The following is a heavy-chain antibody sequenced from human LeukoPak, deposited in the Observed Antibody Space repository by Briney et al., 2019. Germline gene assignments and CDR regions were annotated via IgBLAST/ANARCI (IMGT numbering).Heavy chain of an antibody. CDR1: GGSISSYY. J-gene: IGHJ4*02. Sequence: SETLSLTCTVSGGSISSYYWSWIRQPPGKGLEWIGYIYYSGSTNYNPSLKSRVTISVDTSKNQFSLKLSSVTTADTAVYYCARDTSSSIDYWGQGTLVTVSS. CDR2: IYYSGST. CDR3: ARDTSSSIDY. V-gene: IGHV4-59*01.